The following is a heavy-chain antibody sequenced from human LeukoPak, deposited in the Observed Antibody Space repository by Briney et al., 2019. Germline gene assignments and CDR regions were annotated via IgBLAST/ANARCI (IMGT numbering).Heavy chain of an antibody. CDR1: GFTFSNAW. CDR2: ITSSSTYI. D-gene: IGHD6-19*01. CDR3: AREHSSGWYVDY. Sequence: GGSLRLSCAASGFTFSNAWMNWVRQAPGKGLEWVSSITSSSTYISYADSLNGRFTISRDNAKNSLYLQMNSLRAEDTAVYYCAREHSSGWYVDYWGQGTLVTVSS. V-gene: IGHV3-21*01. J-gene: IGHJ4*02.